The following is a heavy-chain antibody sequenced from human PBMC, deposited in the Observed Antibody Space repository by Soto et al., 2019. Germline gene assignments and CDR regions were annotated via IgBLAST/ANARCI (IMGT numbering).Heavy chain of an antibody. D-gene: IGHD2-21*02. CDR1: GYTFTGYY. CDR3: ARDNEDVIGVVTAIPYYYGMDA. CDR2: INPNSGGT. Sequence: SVKVSCKASGYTFTGYYMHWVRQAPGQGLEWMGWINPNSGGTNYAQKFQGRVNMTRDTSISTAYMELSRLRSDDTAVYYCARDNEDVIGVVTAIPYYYGMDAWGQGNRVPVS. V-gene: IGHV1-2*02. J-gene: IGHJ6*02.